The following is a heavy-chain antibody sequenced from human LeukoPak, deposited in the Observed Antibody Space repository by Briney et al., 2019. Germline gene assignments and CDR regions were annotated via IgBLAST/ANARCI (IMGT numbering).Heavy chain of an antibody. Sequence: GGSLRLSCAASGFTFSTYWMSWVRQAPGKGLEWVANINQDGSGKDYVDSLKGRFTISRDNTKNSLYLQMNSLRAEDTAVYYCAKSAYYDSSGFYREYYFDYWGQGTLVTVSS. CDR3: AKSAYYDSSGFYREYYFDY. CDR1: GFTFSTYW. CDR2: INQDGSGK. D-gene: IGHD3-22*01. J-gene: IGHJ4*02. V-gene: IGHV3-7*03.